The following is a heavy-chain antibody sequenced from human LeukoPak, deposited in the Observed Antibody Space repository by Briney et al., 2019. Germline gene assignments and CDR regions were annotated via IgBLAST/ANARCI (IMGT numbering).Heavy chain of an antibody. V-gene: IGHV3-23*01. CDR2: VSGSGGST. D-gene: IGHD2-2*01. J-gene: IGHJ4*02. CDR3: AKGRPPYKVAAADY. CDR1: GFTFSTYA. Sequence: GGSLRLSCAASGFTFSTYAMNWVRQAPGKGLEWVSAVSGSGGSTYYADSVKGRFTISRDSSKNTLYLQMNSLRAEDTAVYYCAKGRPPYKVAAADYWGQGTLVTVSS.